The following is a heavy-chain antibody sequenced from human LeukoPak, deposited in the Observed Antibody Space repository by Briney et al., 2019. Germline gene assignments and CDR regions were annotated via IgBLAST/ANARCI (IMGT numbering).Heavy chain of an antibody. Sequence: PGGSLRLSCAASGFTFNTYAMSWVRQAPGMALEWVSAIKSDGKTHYADSVKGRFTISRDNSKNTLSLQMNSLRAEDTALYYCAKCRVETYSSGWCNWLDPWGQGTQVTVSS. V-gene: IGHV3-23*01. J-gene: IGHJ5*02. CDR2: IKSDGKT. CDR3: AKCRVETYSSGWCNWLDP. D-gene: IGHD6-19*01. CDR1: GFTFNTYA.